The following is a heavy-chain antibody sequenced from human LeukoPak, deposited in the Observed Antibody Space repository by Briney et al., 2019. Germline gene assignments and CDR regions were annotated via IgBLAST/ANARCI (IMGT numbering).Heavy chain of an antibody. CDR2: IHYTGAT. J-gene: IGHJ4*02. D-gene: IGHD3-9*01. CDR1: GGSITGYY. V-gene: IGHV4-34*01. CDR3: ARGNILTGYCFDF. Sequence: SSETLSLTCAVYGGSITGYYWSWIRQTPGRGLEWVGEIHYTGATSYNPSLKSRATISTDTSKNQFSLRLSSVTAADTAVYYCARGNILTGYCFDFWGQGALVTVSS.